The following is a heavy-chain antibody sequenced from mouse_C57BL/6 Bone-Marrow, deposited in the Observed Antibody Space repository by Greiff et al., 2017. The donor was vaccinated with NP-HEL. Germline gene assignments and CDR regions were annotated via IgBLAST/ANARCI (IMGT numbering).Heavy chain of an antibody. CDR1: GFTFSSYA. J-gene: IGHJ1*03. CDR2: ISDGGSYT. CDR3: ARWLLRWYFDV. D-gene: IGHD2-3*01. Sequence: EVKLVESGGGLVKPGGSLKLSCAASGFTFSSYAMSWVRQTPDKRLEWVATISDGGSYTYYPDNVKGRFTISRDNAKNNLYLQMSHLKSEDTAMYYCARWLLRWYFDVWGTGTTVTVSS. V-gene: IGHV5-4*03.